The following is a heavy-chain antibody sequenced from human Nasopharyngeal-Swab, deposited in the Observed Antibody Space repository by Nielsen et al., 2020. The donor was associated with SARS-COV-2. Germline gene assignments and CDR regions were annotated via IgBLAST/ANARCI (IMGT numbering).Heavy chain of an antibody. CDR3: ARGSLWFGVLVGHYGMDV. V-gene: IGHV1-18*01. D-gene: IGHD3-10*01. Sequence: WVRQAPGQGLEWMGWISAYNGNTNYAQKLQGRVTMTTDTSTSTAYMELRSLRSDDTAVYYCARGSLWFGVLVGHYGMDVWGQGTTVTVSS. J-gene: IGHJ6*02. CDR2: ISAYNGNT.